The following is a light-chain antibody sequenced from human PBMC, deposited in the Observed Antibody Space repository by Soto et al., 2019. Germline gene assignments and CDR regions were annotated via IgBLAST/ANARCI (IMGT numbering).Light chain of an antibody. J-gene: IGLJ2*01. Sequence: QSALTQPASVSGSPGQSITISCTGTSSDVGGYNYVSWYQQHPGKAPKLMIYDVSNRPSGVSNRFSGSKSGNTASLTISGLPAEDEADYYCSSYTSSSTYVVVGGGTKVTVL. V-gene: IGLV2-14*01. CDR1: SSDVGGYNY. CDR3: SSYTSSSTYVV. CDR2: DVS.